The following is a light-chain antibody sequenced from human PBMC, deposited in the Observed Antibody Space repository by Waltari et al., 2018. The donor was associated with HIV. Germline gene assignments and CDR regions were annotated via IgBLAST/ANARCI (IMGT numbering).Light chain of an antibody. Sequence: QTALTQPASVSGSPGQSITISCSGHSIEISGFSQVSWFQHHPGKSPKPIMFDVSIRPSGLSTRCAGSKSGITAALTISGLQTEDEADYYCSSYTSYSTLVFGTGTKVTV. CDR2: DVS. CDR1: SIEISGFSQ. CDR3: SSYTSYSTLV. J-gene: IGLJ1*01. V-gene: IGLV2-14*01.